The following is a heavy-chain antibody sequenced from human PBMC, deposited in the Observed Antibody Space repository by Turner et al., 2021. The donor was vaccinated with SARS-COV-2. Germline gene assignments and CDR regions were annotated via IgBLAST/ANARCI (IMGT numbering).Heavy chain of an antibody. V-gene: IGHV3-74*01. CDR3: ARDGPIAVVYFDY. CDR2: INSDGSST. J-gene: IGHJ4*02. CDR1: GFTFSSYW. Sequence: EVQLVESGGGLVQLGGSLRLSCTASGFTFSSYWMPWVRQAPGKGLVWFSRINSDGSSTSYADSVKGRFTISRDNAKNTLYLQMNSLRAEDTAVYYCARDGPIAVVYFDYWGQGTLVTVSS. D-gene: IGHD6-19*01.